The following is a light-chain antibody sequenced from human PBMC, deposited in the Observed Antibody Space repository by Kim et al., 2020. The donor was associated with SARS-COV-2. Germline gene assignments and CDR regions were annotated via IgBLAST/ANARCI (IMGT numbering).Light chain of an antibody. Sequence: SSELTQDPAVSVALGQTVRITCQGDSLRSYYASWYQQKPGQAPVLVIYGTNNRPSGFPDRFSGSSSGNTASLTITGAQAEDEADYYCNSRDSSGNHWVFGGGTQLTVL. CDR1: SLRSYY. J-gene: IGLJ3*02. V-gene: IGLV3-19*01. CDR3: NSRDSSGNHWV. CDR2: GTN.